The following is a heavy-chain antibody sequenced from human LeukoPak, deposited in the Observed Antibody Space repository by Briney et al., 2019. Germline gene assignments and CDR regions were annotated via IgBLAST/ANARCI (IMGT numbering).Heavy chain of an antibody. Sequence: GGSLRLSCAASGFTFTSYWMTWVRKAPGKGLEWLANIRQDGGATYYGGSVKGRFTISRDNAKNSLFLQMNSLRAEDTAVYYCATSKDTAGGPYWGQGTLVTVSS. CDR3: ATSKDTAGGPY. CDR1: GFTFTSYW. J-gene: IGHJ4*02. V-gene: IGHV3-7*01. CDR2: IRQDGGAT. D-gene: IGHD5-18*01.